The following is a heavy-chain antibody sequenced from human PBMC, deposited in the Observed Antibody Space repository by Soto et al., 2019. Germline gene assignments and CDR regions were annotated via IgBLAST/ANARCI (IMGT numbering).Heavy chain of an antibody. CDR3: ARESPYNWHFGYYYGMDV. D-gene: IGHD1-7*01. CDR2: TYYRSKWFS. V-gene: IGHV6-1*01. J-gene: IGHJ6*02. Sequence: QTLSLTCVISGDSISTNRAAWNWIRLSPSRGLEWLGRTYYRSKWFSEYEVSVKSRITIKADTSKNQFSLQLSSVTPEDTAVYFCARESPYNWHFGYYYGMDVWGQGTTVTVSS. CDR1: GDSISTNRAA.